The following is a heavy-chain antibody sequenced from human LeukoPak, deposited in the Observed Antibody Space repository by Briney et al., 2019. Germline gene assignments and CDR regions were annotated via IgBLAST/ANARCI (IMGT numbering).Heavy chain of an antibody. CDR1: GFNVGSKH. V-gene: IGHV3-53*01. D-gene: IGHD4-17*01. CDR2: IYPGGDS. J-gene: IGHJ4*02. CDR3: ARLNFGDDY. Sequence: GASLRLSCAASGFNVGSKHMNWVRQAPGKGLEWVSGIYPGGDSCHADSLKGRFIISRDISKNTVFLQMNSLRDEDTAVYYCARLNFGDDYWGQGALVTVSS.